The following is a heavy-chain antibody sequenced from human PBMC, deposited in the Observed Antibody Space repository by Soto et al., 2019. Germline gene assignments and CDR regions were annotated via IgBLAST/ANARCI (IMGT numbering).Heavy chain of an antibody. J-gene: IGHJ3*02. CDR1: GGTFSSYA. CDR2: IIPIFGTT. D-gene: IGHD2-15*01. CDR3: ARGRRYCSGGSCYPAAFDI. Sequence: SVKVSCKASGGTFSSYAISWVRQAPGQGLEWMGGIIPIFGTTNYAQKFQGRVTITRDTSASTAYMELSSLRSEDTAVYYCARGRRYCSGGSCYPAAFDIWGQGTMVTVSS. V-gene: IGHV1-69*05.